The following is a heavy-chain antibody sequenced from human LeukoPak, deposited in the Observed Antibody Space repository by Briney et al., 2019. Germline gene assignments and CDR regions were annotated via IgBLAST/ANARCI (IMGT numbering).Heavy chain of an antibody. CDR2: INRDGSKK. CDR3: VREIFGLDY. J-gene: IGHJ4*02. D-gene: IGHD3-10*01. Sequence: PGGSLRLSCAASGFPFSSYAMSWVRRAPGKGLEWEANINRDGSKKYYVDSVKGRFTISRDNAKNSLYLQMNSLRAEDAAVYYCVREIFGLDYWGQGTLVTVSS. CDR1: GFPFSSYA. V-gene: IGHV3-7*01.